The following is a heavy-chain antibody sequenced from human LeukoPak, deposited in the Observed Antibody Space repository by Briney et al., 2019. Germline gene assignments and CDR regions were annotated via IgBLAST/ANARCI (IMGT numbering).Heavy chain of an antibody. CDR1: GYTFTSYG. CDR2: IIAYNGNT. V-gene: IGHV1-18*01. Sequence: ASVKVSCNASGYTFTSYGISWVRPAPGQGLEWMGWIIAYNGNTNYAQKLQGRVTMTTDTSTSTAYMELRSLRSDDTAVYYCARVGYYYGSGSYYWFDPWGQGTLVTVSS. D-gene: IGHD3-10*01. CDR3: ARVGYYYGSGSYYWFDP. J-gene: IGHJ5*02.